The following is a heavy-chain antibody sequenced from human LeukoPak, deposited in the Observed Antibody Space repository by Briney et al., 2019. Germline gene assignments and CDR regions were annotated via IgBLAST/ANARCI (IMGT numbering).Heavy chain of an antibody. CDR3: ARERIAAAYYFDY. CDR1: GFTFSSYE. D-gene: IGHD6-13*01. Sequence: GGSLRLSCAASGFTFSSYEMNWARQAPGKGLEWVSYISSSGSTIYYADSVKGRFTISRDNAKNSLYLQMNSLRAEDTAVYYCARERIAAAYYFDYWGQGTLVTVSS. V-gene: IGHV3-48*03. J-gene: IGHJ4*02. CDR2: ISSSGSTI.